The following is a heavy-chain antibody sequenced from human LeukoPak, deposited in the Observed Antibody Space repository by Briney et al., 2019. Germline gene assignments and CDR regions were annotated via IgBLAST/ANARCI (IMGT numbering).Heavy chain of an antibody. V-gene: IGHV3-23*01. J-gene: IGHJ4*02. D-gene: IGHD2-15*01. CDR1: GFTFTSYA. CDR3: ASHYCSSGSCYVDY. CDR2: ISGSGEI. Sequence: GGSLRLSCVASGFTFTSYAMSWVRQAPGKGLEWVSVISGSGEIYYVDSVKGRFTISRDNSKNTLYLQMNSLRVDDTAVYYCASHYCSSGSCYVDYWGQGTLVTVSS.